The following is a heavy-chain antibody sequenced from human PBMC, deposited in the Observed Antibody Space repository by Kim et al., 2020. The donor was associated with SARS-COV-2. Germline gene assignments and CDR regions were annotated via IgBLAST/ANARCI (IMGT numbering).Heavy chain of an antibody. J-gene: IGHJ4*02. CDR3: ATLRFGDSYFDY. V-gene: IGHV4-61*03. Sequence: NYTPPIRSRLTISIDTSKSHFSLKLNSVTAADTAVYYCATLRFGDSYFDYWGQGTLVTVSS. D-gene: IGHD3-10*01.